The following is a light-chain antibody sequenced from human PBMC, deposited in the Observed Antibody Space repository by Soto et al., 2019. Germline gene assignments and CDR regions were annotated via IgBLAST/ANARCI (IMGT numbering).Light chain of an antibody. J-gene: IGLJ1*01. Sequence: QSALTQPPYASGYPGQSVTISCTGTSSDVGGYNFVSWYQQHPGKAPKLIIYEVTKRPSGVPDRFSGSKSGNTASLTVSGLQPEDEAVYFCSSYAGSNNFVFGTGTKLTVL. CDR3: SSYAGSNNFV. V-gene: IGLV2-8*01. CDR1: SSDVGGYNF. CDR2: EVT.